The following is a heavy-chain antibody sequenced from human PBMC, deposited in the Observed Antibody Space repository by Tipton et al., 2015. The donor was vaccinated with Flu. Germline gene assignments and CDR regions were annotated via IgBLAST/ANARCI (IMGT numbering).Heavy chain of an antibody. CDR3: AKVLFGWVES. Sequence: TLSLTCSVSDGSITSGSHYWGWIRQSPGRGLEWVGSIYYTGYPYYNPSLKSRLAMSIDTSRRVFTLRLSSMTAADTAVYYCAKVLFGWVESWAQGTLVTVSS. CDR2: IYYTGYP. D-gene: IGHD3-16*01. J-gene: IGHJ5*01. CDR1: DGSITSGSHY. V-gene: IGHV4-39*06.